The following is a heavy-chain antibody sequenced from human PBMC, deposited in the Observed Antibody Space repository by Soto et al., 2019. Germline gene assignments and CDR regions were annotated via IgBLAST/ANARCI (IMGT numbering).Heavy chain of an antibody. CDR2: ISHDGSNK. D-gene: IGHD3-3*01. CDR3: ANCETYYDFWSGWNYYGMDV. Sequence: GGSLRLSCSASGFTFSSYGMHWVRQAPGKGLEWVAVISHDGSNKYYADSVKGRFTISRDNSKNTLYLQMNSLRAEDTAVYYCANCETYYDFWSGWNYYGMDVWGQGTTVTVSS. J-gene: IGHJ6*02. V-gene: IGHV3-30*18. CDR1: GFTFSSYG.